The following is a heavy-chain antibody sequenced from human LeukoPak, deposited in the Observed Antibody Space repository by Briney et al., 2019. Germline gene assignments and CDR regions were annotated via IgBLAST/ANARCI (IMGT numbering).Heavy chain of an antibody. CDR3: ARDRYYYDSSGYYHYFDY. J-gene: IGHJ4*02. D-gene: IGHD3-22*01. CDR2: ISYDGSNK. CDR1: GFTFSSYA. V-gene: IGHV3-30*04. Sequence: GGSLRLSCAASGFTFSSYAMHWVRQAPGKGLEWVAVISYDGSNKYYADSVKGRFTISRDSSKNTLYLQMNSLRAEDTAVYYCARDRYYYDSSGYYHYFDYWGQGTLVTVSS.